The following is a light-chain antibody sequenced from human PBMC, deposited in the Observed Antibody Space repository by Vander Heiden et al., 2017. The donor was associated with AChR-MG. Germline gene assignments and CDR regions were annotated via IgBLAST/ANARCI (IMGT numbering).Light chain of an antibody. V-gene: IGKV1-5*03. CDR1: QSIGTW. CDR2: RAS. Sequence: DIQITQSPSTLLSSVGDRVTITCRARQSIGTWLAWYQQNQGKSPRLLIYRASNLESGVPSRFSGSGSGTEFTLTISSLQPDDFGTYYCQQCSSYSDISFGQGTRLEIK. CDR3: QQCSSYSDIS. J-gene: IGKJ5*01.